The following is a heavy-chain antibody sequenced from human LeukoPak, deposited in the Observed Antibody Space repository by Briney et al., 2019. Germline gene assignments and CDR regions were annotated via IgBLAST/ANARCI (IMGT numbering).Heavy chain of an antibody. J-gene: IGHJ4*02. Sequence: PGWSLRLSCAASGFTFSSYSMNWVRQAPGKRLEWLSYISSSSSSIYYADSVKGRFTISRDNSKNTLYLQMNSLRAEDTAVYYCARDIVQRPFDYWGQGTLVTVSS. V-gene: IGHV3-48*01. CDR3: ARDIVQRPFDY. D-gene: IGHD3-16*02. CDR1: GFTFSSYS. CDR2: ISSSSSSI.